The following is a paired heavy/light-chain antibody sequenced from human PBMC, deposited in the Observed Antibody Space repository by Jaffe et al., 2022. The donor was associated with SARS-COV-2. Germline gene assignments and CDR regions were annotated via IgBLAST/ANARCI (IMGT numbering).Light chain of an antibody. CDR1: SSDVGAYDF. CDR2: DVS. V-gene: IGLV2-14*01. Sequence: QSALTQPASVSGSPGQSITISCTGTSSDVGAYDFVSWYQQHPGKAPKLMIYDVSSRPSGVSNRFSGSKSGNTASLTISGLQAEDEADYYCTSYASGSIQWVFGGGTKLTVL. CDR3: TSYASGSIQWV. J-gene: IGLJ3*02.
Heavy chain of an antibody. CDR2: IDCSDSLT. J-gene: IGHJ4*02. CDR3: ARHSHHYYGSGSPPDY. V-gene: IGHV5-10-1*03. CDR1: GYAFSTYW. Sequence: VQLVQSGAEVKKPGESLRVSCAASGYAFSTYWISWVRQTPGKGLEWMGRIDCSDSLTKYSPSFQGHVTISADKSISTAYLQWNSLKASDTAIYYCARHSHHYYGSGSPPDYWGQGTQVTVSS. D-gene: IGHD3-10*01.